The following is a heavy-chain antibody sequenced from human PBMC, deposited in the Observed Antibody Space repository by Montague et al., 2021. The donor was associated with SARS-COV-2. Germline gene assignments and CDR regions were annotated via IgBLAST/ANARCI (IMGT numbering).Heavy chain of an antibody. Sequence: CAISGDSVGVVDLRRSSDRHSSSIHLQRQLMSYFRLEWYNDYAVSVKSRITINPDTSKNQFSLQLNSVTPEDTAVYYCARDDPYCTNGVCYTGNWFDPWGQGTLVTVSS. CDR1: GDSVGVVDLR. CDR2: SYFRLEWYN. J-gene: IGHJ5*02. V-gene: IGHV6-1*01. CDR3: ARDDPYCTNGVCYTGNWFDP. D-gene: IGHD2-8*01.